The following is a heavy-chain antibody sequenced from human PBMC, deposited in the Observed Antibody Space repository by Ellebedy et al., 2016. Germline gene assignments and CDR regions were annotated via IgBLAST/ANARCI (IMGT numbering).Heavy chain of an antibody. D-gene: IGHD4-23*01. CDR1: GGSFSGYD. J-gene: IGHJ4*02. V-gene: IGHV4-34*01. CDR2: INHSGST. CDR3: ASFYGGNSGL. Sequence: GSLRLSXAVSGGSFSGYDRSWIRQAPGKGLEWIAEINHSGSTNYKPSLKSRLTIPVNTTKNHFSLKLSSVTAADTAVYYCASFYGGNSGLWGQGTLVTVSS.